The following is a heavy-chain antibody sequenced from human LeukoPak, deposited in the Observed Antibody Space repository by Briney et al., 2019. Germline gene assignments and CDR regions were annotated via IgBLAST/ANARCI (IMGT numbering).Heavy chain of an antibody. CDR3: ARLYTSGYFTGDY. D-gene: IGHD6-19*01. CDR2: IFNRGST. V-gene: IGHV4-59*08. Sequence: SETLSLTCIVSSGFISTHHWSWIRQPPGKGLEWIGYIFNRGSTNYNPSLKSRVTISVDTSKNQFSLKLVSVTAADTAVYYCARLYTSGYFTGDYWGQGSLVTVSS. CDR1: SGFISTHH. J-gene: IGHJ4*02.